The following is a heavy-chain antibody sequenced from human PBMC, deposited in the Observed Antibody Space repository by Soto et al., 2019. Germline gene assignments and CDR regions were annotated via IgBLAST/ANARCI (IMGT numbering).Heavy chain of an antibody. CDR1: GFTVSSNY. Sequence: EVQLVESGGGLVQPGGSLRLSCAASGFTVSSNYMSWVRQAPGKGLEWVSVLYSEDTTYYTDSVKGRCTTSRDNSKNTHYLQMNSLRVEDTAVYYCARVGEDYGDSSDYWGQGTLVTVSS. D-gene: IGHD4-17*01. J-gene: IGHJ4*02. CDR3: ARVGEDYGDSSDY. CDR2: LYSEDTT. V-gene: IGHV3-66*01.